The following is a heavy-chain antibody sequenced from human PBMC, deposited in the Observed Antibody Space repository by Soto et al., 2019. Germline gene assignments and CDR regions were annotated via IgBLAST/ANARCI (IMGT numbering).Heavy chain of an antibody. D-gene: IGHD4-17*01. CDR1: GYTFTSYG. V-gene: IGHV1-18*01. Sequence: ASVKVSCKASGYTFTSYGISWVRQAPGQGLEWMGWISAYNGNTNYAQKLQGRVTMTTDTSTSTAYMELRSLRSDDTAVYYCARTDYGDYDWYAFDIWGQGTMVTVSS. CDR2: ISAYNGNT. CDR3: ARTDYGDYDWYAFDI. J-gene: IGHJ3*02.